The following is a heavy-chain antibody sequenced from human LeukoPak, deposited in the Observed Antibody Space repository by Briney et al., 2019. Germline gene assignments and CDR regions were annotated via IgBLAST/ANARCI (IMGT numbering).Heavy chain of an antibody. V-gene: IGHV3-33*01. CDR2: IWHDGSHK. Sequence: GRSLTLSCAASGFSFNTYAMHWVRQAPGQGLEWVALIWHDGSHKFYSNSVRGQFTISRDNSKNTVYLQMNNLRPEDTAVYYCARDRGSGNRYYGMDVWGKGTTVTVSS. D-gene: IGHD3-10*01. CDR3: ARDRGSGNRYYGMDV. CDR1: GFSFNTYA. J-gene: IGHJ6*04.